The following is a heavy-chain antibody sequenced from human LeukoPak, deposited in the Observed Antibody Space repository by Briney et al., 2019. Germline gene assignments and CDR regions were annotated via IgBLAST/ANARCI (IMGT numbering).Heavy chain of an antibody. D-gene: IGHD2-15*01. Sequence: ASVTVSFTSSVYTFTSYGISWVRQAPGQGLEWMGWISAYNGKTNYAQKLQGRVTMTTDTSTSTAYMELRSLRSDATAVYYCARMVVAAMTWFDPWGQGTLVTVSS. CDR2: ISAYNGKT. V-gene: IGHV1-18*01. CDR1: VYTFTSYG. CDR3: ARMVVAAMTWFDP. J-gene: IGHJ5*02.